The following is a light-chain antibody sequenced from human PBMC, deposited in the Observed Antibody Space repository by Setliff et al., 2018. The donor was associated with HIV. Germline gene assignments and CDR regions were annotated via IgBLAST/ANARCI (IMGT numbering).Light chain of an antibody. J-gene: IGLJ1*01. Sequence: QSVLTQPRSVSGSPGQSVTISCTGTASDIGNYKYVSWNQQQPDKAPKLIIYDVTKRPSGVPDRFSGSKSGNTASLTISGLQSEDEGDYFCCSYAGTYTSLYVFGAGTKVTVL. V-gene: IGLV2-11*01. CDR2: DVT. CDR3: CSYAGTYTSLYV. CDR1: ASDIGNYKY.